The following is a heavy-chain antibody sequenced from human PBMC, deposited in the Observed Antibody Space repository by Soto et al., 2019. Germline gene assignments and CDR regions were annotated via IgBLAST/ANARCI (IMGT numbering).Heavy chain of an antibody. CDR1: GFTVGKHA. D-gene: IGHD6-19*01. CDR2: IRGSGGTT. V-gene: IGHV3-23*01. CDR3: AKTPRQWLVYLDY. J-gene: IGHJ4*02. Sequence: PGGSLRLARAAYGFTVGKHAIAWVPRDPRKGLAWVSTIRGSGGTTYYADSVKGRFSISRDNSKDTLHLQMNSLRAEDTAVYYCAKTPRQWLVYLDYWGQGA.